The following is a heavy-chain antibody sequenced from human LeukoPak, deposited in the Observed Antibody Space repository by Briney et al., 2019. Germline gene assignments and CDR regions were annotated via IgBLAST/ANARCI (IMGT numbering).Heavy chain of an antibody. Sequence: SETLSLTCTVSGGSISSYYWNWIRQPPGKGLEWIGYIYYSGSTNYNPSLKSRVTISVDTSKNQFSLKLNSVTAADTAVYYCARYISTSRNYYYYYYMDVWGKGTTVTVSS. CDR1: GGSISSYY. V-gene: IGHV4-59*01. CDR2: IYYSGST. J-gene: IGHJ6*03. D-gene: IGHD2-2*01. CDR3: ARYISTSRNYYYYYYMDV.